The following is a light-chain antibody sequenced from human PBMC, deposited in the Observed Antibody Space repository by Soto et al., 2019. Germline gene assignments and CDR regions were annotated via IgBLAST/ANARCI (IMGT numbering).Light chain of an antibody. CDR3: ALYVGPGTVV. V-gene: IGLV8-61*01. Sequence: QAVVSQDPSFSVSPGETVTLTCGLTSASVLTSYYPSWYQQTPGQAPRTLIYSTKIPSSGVPDRFSGYILGNKAALTIAGAQADDEYDYYCALYVGPGTVVFGGGTRLTVL. CDR2: STK. J-gene: IGLJ2*01. CDR1: SASVLTSYY.